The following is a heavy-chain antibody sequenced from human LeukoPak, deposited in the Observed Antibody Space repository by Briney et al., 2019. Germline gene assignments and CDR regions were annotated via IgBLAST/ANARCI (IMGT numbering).Heavy chain of an antibody. CDR1: GFTFSTFW. CDR2: ISSDGSKT. CDR3: TRDGDTPLVPIDY. V-gene: IGHV3-74*01. Sequence: GGSLRLSCAASGFTFSTFWMYWVRQVPGKGLMCVSRISSDGSKTWYADSVKGRFTISRGNARNTLYLRMNSLRAEDTAVYYCTRDGDTPLVPIDYWGQGTLVTASS. D-gene: IGHD5-18*01. J-gene: IGHJ4*02.